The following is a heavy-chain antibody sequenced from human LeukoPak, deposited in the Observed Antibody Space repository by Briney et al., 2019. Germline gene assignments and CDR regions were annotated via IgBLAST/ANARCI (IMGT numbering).Heavy chain of an antibody. CDR2: INNSGSTI. Sequence: PGGSLRLSCAASGFIFSSYEMNWVRQAPGKELVWVSCINNSGSTINYADSVKVRFTISRDNAKDSLYLQMDSLRVEDTAIYYCAREIQLWKEYYYYGMDDWGQGTTVTVSS. CDR1: GFIFSSYE. D-gene: IGHD5-18*01. J-gene: IGHJ6*02. CDR3: AREIQLWKEYYYYGMDD. V-gene: IGHV3-48*03.